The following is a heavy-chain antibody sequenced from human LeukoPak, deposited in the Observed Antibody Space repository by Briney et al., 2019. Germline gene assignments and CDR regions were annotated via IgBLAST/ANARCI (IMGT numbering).Heavy chain of an antibody. CDR1: GFTFSSYS. Sequence: PGGSLRLSCAASGFTFSSYSMNWVRQAPGKGLEWVSSISSSSSYIYYADSVKGRFTISRDNAKNSLYLQMNSLRAEDTAVYYCARHPYGWNAFDIWGQGTMVTVSS. CDR2: ISSSSSYI. J-gene: IGHJ3*02. D-gene: IGHD3-10*01. V-gene: IGHV3-21*01. CDR3: ARHPYGWNAFDI.